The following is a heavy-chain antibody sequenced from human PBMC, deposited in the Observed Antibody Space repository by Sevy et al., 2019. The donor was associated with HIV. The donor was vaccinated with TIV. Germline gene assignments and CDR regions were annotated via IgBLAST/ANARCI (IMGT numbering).Heavy chain of an antibody. Sequence: GGSLRLSCAASGFTFSNYAMSWVRQAPGKGLEWVSSISRSGGSTYSADSVKGRCTISRDNSKNTLYLQMNSLRAEETAVYYCAKVDVVVPVADYGLDVWGQGTTVTVSS. CDR3: AKVDVVVPVADYGLDV. CDR2: ISRSGGST. J-gene: IGHJ6*02. CDR1: GFTFSNYA. V-gene: IGHV3-23*01. D-gene: IGHD2-2*01.